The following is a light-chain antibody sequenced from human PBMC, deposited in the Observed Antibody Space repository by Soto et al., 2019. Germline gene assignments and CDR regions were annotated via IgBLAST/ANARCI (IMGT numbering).Light chain of an antibody. Sequence: EIVMTQSPATLSVSPGEGATLSCRASQSVGRDLAWYQQKPGQAPRLLIYGASTRATGIPARFTGSGSGTEFTLAINSLQSEGFAVYWCQQYNTCPPTFCPGTTVDIK. J-gene: IGKJ3*01. V-gene: IGKV3-15*01. CDR2: GAS. CDR1: QSVGRD. CDR3: QQYNTCPPT.